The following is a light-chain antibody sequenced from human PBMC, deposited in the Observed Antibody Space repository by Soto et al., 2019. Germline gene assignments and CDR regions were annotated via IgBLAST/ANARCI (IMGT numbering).Light chain of an antibody. V-gene: IGKV3-15*01. CDR1: QSINSK. CDR3: QEYNNWRPIT. Sequence: IVMTQSPATLSVSPGERATLSCRASQSINSKLAWYQQKPGQAPRLLIYGASTRATGIPVRFSGSGSGTEFTLTITSLQSEDFEVYYCQEYNNWRPITFGGGTKVEIK. J-gene: IGKJ4*01. CDR2: GAS.